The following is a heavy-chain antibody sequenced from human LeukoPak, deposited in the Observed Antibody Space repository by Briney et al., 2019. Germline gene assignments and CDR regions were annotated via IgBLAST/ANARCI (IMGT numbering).Heavy chain of an antibody. J-gene: IGHJ6*03. CDR2: IRHDGSNK. V-gene: IGHV3-30*02. CDR3: ARDRGMVRGVIRYYYYYMDV. CDR1: GFIFSSYG. Sequence: GGSLRLSCAASGFIFSSYGMHWVRQAPGKGLQWVTFIRHDGSNKYYADSVKGRFTISRDNSKNTLYLQMNSLRAEDTAVYYCARDRGMVRGVIRYYYYYMDVWGKGTTVTISS. D-gene: IGHD3-10*01.